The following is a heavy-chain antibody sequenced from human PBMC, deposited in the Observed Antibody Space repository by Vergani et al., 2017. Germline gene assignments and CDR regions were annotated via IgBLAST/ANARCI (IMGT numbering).Heavy chain of an antibody. D-gene: IGHD6-13*01. Sequence: EVQLVESGGGLVQPGGSLRLSCAASGFTFSSYDMHWVRQATGKGLEWVSAIGTAGDTYYPGSVKGRFTISRDNAKNSLYLQMNSLRAEDTALYYCAKSRKSIAAAIDYWGQGTLVTVSS. CDR2: IGTAGDT. V-gene: IGHV3-13*01. CDR3: AKSRKSIAAAIDY. CDR1: GFTFSSYD. J-gene: IGHJ4*02.